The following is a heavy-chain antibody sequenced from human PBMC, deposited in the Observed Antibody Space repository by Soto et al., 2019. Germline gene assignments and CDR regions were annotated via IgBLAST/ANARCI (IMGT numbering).Heavy chain of an antibody. J-gene: IGHJ4*02. CDR2: ISPTLGKA. CDR3: VRVVRVLTPVFGN. CDR1: GGTLGNYA. V-gene: IGHV1-69*01. D-gene: IGHD2-15*01. Sequence: QVQLVQSGAEVKKPGSSVKVSCKAFGGTLGNYAINWVRQAPGQGLEWMGDISPTLGKANYAQKFQGKVTITADESSSTAYMELSSLTSEDTALYYCVRVVRVLTPVFGNWGQGTLVTVSS.